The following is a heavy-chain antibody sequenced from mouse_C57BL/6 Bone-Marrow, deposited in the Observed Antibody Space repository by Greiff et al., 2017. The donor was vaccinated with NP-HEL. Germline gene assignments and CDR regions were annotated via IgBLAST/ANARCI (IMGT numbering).Heavy chain of an antibody. CDR1: GYTFTSYG. J-gene: IGHJ2*01. CDR3: ARGDYYGSTFYY. V-gene: IGHV1-81*01. D-gene: IGHD1-1*01. Sequence: VQLQQSGAELARPGASVKLSCKASGYTFTSYGISWVKQRTGQGLEWIGEIYPRSGNTYYNEKFKGKATLTADKSSSTAYMELRSLTSEGSAVYFCARGDYYGSTFYYWGQGTTLTVSS. CDR2: IYPRSGNT.